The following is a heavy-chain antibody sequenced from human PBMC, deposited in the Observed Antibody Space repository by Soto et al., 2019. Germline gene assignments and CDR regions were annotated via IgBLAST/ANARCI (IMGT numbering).Heavy chain of an antibody. V-gene: IGHV5-51*01. D-gene: IGHD2-2*01. Sequence: PGESLKIYCKGSGYSFSNYWIGWVRQMPGKGLEWMGIIYPGDSDTRYSPSFQGQVTMSADKSISTAYLQWTSLKASDTAMYYCARHGGIVPISILRKTTNWFDPWGQGTLVTVSS. CDR1: GYSFSNYW. CDR2: IYPGDSDT. CDR3: ARHGGIVPISILRKTTNWFDP. J-gene: IGHJ5*02.